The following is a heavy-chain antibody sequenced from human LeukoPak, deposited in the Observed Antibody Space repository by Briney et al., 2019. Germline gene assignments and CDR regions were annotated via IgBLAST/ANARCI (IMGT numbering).Heavy chain of an antibody. V-gene: IGHV1-18*01. J-gene: IGHJ5*02. CDR2: ISAYNGNT. D-gene: IGHD3-3*01. CDR1: GYTFTSYG. Sequence: ASVKVSCKASGYTFTSYGISWVRQAPGQGLEWMGWISAYNGNTNYAQKLQGRVTMTTDTSTSTAYMELRSLRSDDTAVYYCARDRSYYDFWSGSGNWFDPWGQGTLVTVSS. CDR3: ARDRSYYDFWSGSGNWFDP.